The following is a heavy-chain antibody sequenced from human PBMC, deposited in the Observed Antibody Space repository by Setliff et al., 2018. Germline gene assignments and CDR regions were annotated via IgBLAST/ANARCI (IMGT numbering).Heavy chain of an antibody. J-gene: IGHJ5*02. V-gene: IGHV1-8*02. Sequence: ASVKVSCKASGYTFTSYDINWVRQATGQGLEWMGWMNPNSGNTGYAQKFQGRVTMTRNTSISTAYMDLSSLRSEDTAVYYCAGGIAAANWFDPWGQGTLVTVSS. CDR1: GYTFTSYD. D-gene: IGHD6-13*01. CDR2: MNPNSGNT. CDR3: AGGIAAANWFDP.